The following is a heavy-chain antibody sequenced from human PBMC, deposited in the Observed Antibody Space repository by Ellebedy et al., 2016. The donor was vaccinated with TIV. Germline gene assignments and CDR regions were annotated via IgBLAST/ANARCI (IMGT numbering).Heavy chain of an antibody. D-gene: IGHD6-19*01. J-gene: IGHJ2*01. CDR2: IKQDGSEK. CDR1: GFTFSSYW. CDR3: ARASSGFDL. V-gene: IGHV3-7*04. Sequence: GESLKISCAASGFTFSSYWMSWVRQAPGKGLEWVANIKQDGSEKYYVDSVKGRFTISRDNAKNSLYLQMNSLRAGDTAMYYCARASSGFDLWGRGTLVTVSS.